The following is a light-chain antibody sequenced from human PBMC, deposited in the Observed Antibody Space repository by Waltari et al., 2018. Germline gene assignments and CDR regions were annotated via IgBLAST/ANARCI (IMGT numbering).Light chain of an antibody. Sequence: FMLTQPHSVSASPGKTVTISCPRSRGSIASNHWPWFQHRPGSAPTTVISEDNQRPSGVPDRFSGSIDSSSNSASLTISGLKTEDEADYYCQSYDTSNVIFGGGTKLTVL. CDR3: QSYDTSNVI. CDR1: RGSIASNH. CDR2: EDN. V-gene: IGLV6-57*03. J-gene: IGLJ2*01.